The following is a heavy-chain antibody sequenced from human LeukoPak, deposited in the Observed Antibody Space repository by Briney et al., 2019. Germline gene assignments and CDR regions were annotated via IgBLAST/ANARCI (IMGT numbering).Heavy chain of an antibody. V-gene: IGHV3-7*01. CDR3: ARDAYDDSSES. Sequence: PGGSLRLSCAASGFTFSSYGMPWVRQAPGKGLEWVANLNTDGSSKFYVDSVKGRFTISRDNAKNSLYLQMHSLRAEDTALYYCARDAYDDSSESWGQGTLVTVSS. CDR1: GFTFSSYG. J-gene: IGHJ5*02. CDR2: LNTDGSSK. D-gene: IGHD3-3*01.